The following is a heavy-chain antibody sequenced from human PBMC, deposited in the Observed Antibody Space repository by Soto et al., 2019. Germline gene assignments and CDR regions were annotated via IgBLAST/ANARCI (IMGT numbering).Heavy chain of an antibody. CDR1: GFTFSGSA. J-gene: IGHJ5*02. D-gene: IGHD3-10*01. CDR3: TRNVDYYGSGILHTLNWFDP. Sequence: EVQLVESGGGLVQPGGSLKLSCAASGFTFSGSAMHWVRQASWKGLEWVGRIRSKANSYATAYAASVKGRFTISRDDSKNTAYLQMNSLKTEDTAVYYCTRNVDYYGSGILHTLNWFDPWGQGTLVTVSS. CDR2: IRSKANSYAT. V-gene: IGHV3-73*02.